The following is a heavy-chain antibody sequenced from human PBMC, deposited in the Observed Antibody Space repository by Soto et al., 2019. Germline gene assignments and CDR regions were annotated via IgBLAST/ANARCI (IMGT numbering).Heavy chain of an antibody. V-gene: IGHV3-21*01. CDR3: AREGGSITMVRGEFDP. CDR2: ISSSSSYI. Sequence: VGSLRLSCASSGFTFSSYSMNWVRQAPGKGLEWVSSISSSSSYIYYADSVKGRFTISRDNAKNSLYLQMNSLRAEDTAVYYCAREGGSITMVRGEFDPWGQGTLVSVSS. J-gene: IGHJ5*02. CDR1: GFTFSSYS. D-gene: IGHD3-10*01.